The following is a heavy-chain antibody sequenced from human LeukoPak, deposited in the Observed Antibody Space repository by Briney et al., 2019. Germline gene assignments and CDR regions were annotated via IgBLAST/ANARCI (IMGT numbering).Heavy chain of an antibody. CDR3: ARESYCSGGNCYSGAGDY. Sequence: ASVKVSCKASGYTFSNYGITWVRQAPGQGLEWMGWISAQNGNTKYAQNLQGRVTMTTDTSTSTAYMELRRLTSDDTAVYYCARESYCSGGNCYSGAGDYWGQGTLVSVSS. J-gene: IGHJ4*02. CDR2: ISAQNGNT. V-gene: IGHV1-18*01. CDR1: GYTFSNYG. D-gene: IGHD2-15*01.